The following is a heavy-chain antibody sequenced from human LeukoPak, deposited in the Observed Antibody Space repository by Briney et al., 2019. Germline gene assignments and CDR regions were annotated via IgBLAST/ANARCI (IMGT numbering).Heavy chain of an antibody. J-gene: IGHJ3*01. CDR2: ISAYTGHT. V-gene: IGHV1-18*01. D-gene: IGHD2-8*01. CDR1: GYTFTSYG. CDR3: ARPANLYYASDAFDL. Sequence: ASVKVSCKASGYTFTSYGISWVRLAPGHGLEWMGWISAYTGHTNYAQKFQGRVTMTANTSTNTASMELRSLRSDDTAVYYCARPANLYYASDAFDLWGQGTMVTVSS.